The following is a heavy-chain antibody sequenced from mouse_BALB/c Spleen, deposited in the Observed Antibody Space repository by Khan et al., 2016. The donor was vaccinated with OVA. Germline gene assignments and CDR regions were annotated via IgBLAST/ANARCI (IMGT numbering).Heavy chain of an antibody. CDR1: GYTFTSYW. Sequence: LQQSGSELVRPGASVKLSCKASGYTFTSYWMHWVKQRPGQGLEWIGNIYPGSGSTNYDEKFKSKAKLTVDTSSSTAYMQLSSLTSADSAVYYCTRGEYDGDYWGQGTTLTVSS. J-gene: IGHJ2*01. CDR3: TRGEYDGDY. CDR2: IYPGSGST. V-gene: IGHV1S22*01. D-gene: IGHD2-14*01.